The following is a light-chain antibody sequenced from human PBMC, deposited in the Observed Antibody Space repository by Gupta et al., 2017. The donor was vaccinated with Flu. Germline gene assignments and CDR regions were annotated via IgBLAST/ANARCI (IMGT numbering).Light chain of an antibody. CDR1: NIGSKS. Sequence: SSVLTQAPSVSVAPGTTARITCGGNNIGSKSVHWYQQKPGQAPTLVVFDDYDRPAGIPERFSGSKAEKTASLTIRGGEDGEEADYYGQGGESSSHWVFGGGTKVTVL. CDR2: DDY. J-gene: IGLJ3*02. CDR3: QGGESSSHWV. V-gene: IGLV3-21*03.